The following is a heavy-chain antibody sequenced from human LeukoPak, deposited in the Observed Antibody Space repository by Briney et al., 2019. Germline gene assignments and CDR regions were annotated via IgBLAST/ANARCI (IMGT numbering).Heavy chain of an antibody. CDR2: INTDGSST. CDR1: GFTFSSYW. V-gene: IGHV3-74*01. D-gene: IGHD3-10*01. CDR3: AKSATYYYGSGMDY. Sequence: GGSLRLSCAASGFTFSSYWMHWVRQAPGKGLVWVSRINTDGSSTSYADSVKGRFTISRDNSKNTLYLQMNSLRAEDTAVYYCAKSATYYYGSGMDYWGQGTLVTVSS. J-gene: IGHJ4*02.